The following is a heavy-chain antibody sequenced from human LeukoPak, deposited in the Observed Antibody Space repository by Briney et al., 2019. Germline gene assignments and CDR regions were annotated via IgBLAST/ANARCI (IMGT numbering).Heavy chain of an antibody. CDR2: IIPIFCTA. Sequence: SVKVSCKASGGTFNSYAISWVRQAPGQGLEWMGGIIPIFCTANYAQNFPGRVTITTSESTSTAYMELSSLRSEDTAVYYCARNGYCSSTSCPLIFDYWGQGTLVTVSS. CDR1: GGTFNSYA. D-gene: IGHD2-2*03. CDR3: ARNGYCSSTSCPLIFDY. J-gene: IGHJ4*02. V-gene: IGHV1-69*05.